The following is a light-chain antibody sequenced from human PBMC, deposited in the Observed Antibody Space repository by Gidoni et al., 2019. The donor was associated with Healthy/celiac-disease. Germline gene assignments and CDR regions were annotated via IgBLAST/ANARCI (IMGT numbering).Light chain of an antibody. V-gene: IGLV2-14*03. CDR1: SSDVGGYNY. CDR2: DVS. CDR3: SSYTSSITRV. Sequence: QSALTKPASVSGSPGQSITISCTGTSSDVGGYNYVSWYQQHPGKAPKLMIYDVSNRPSGVSNRFSGSKSGNTASLTISGLQAEDEADYYCSSYTSSITRVFGGGTKLTVL. J-gene: IGLJ3*02.